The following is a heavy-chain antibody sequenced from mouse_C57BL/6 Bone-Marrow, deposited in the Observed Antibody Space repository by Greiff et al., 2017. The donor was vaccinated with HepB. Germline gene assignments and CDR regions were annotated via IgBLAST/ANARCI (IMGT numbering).Heavy chain of an antibody. D-gene: IGHD3-2*02. J-gene: IGHJ2*01. Sequence: QVQLQQSGAELVKPGASVKLSCKASGYTFTSYWMQWVKQRPGQGLEWIGEIDPSDSYTNYNQKFKGKATLTVDTSSSTAYMQLSSLTSEDSAVYYCATAQATHFDYWGQGTTLTVSS. CDR2: IDPSDSYT. V-gene: IGHV1-50*01. CDR3: ATAQATHFDY. CDR1: GYTFTSYW.